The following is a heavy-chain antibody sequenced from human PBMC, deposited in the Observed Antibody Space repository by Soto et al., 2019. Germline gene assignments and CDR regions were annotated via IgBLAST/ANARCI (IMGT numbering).Heavy chain of an antibody. CDR1: GGSISSGGYY. Sequence: QVQLQESGLGLVKPSQTLSLTCSVSGGSISSGGYYWSWIRQHPGKGLEWIGYIYYSGSTYYNPSLKSRVTISVDTSKNQFSLKLSSVTAADTAVYYCVRADTSLVVVNWGQGTLVSVSS. CDR3: VRADTSLVVVN. J-gene: IGHJ4*02. D-gene: IGHD3-22*01. CDR2: IYYSGST. V-gene: IGHV4-31*02.